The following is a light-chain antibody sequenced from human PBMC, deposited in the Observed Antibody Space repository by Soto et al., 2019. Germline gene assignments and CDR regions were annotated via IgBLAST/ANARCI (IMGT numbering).Light chain of an antibody. Sequence: VVVTQSPLSLSVTLGQPASISCRCSQSLVYSDGRTYLTWFQQRPGQSPRRLIYKVSNLDSGVPARFSGSGSGTDFTLTISSLQPEDFATYYCQQANSFPITFGQGTRLEIK. J-gene: IGKJ5*01. CDR3: QQANSFPIT. V-gene: IGKV2D-30*01. CDR1: QSLVYSDGRTY. CDR2: KVS.